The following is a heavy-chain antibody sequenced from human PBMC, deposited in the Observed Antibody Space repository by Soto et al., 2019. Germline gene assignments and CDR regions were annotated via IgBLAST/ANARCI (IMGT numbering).Heavy chain of an antibody. J-gene: IGHJ4*02. CDR2: ISYDGSNK. CDR3: XXXXXXXXXXXXDY. V-gene: IGHV3-30-3*01. Sequence: QVQLVESGGGVVQPGRSLRLSCAASGFTFSSYAMHWXXXXXXXXXXWVAVISYDGSNKYYADSVKGRFTISRDNSKXXXXXXXXXXXXXXXXXXXXXXXXXXXXXXXXDYWGQGTLVTVSS. CDR1: GFTFSSYA.